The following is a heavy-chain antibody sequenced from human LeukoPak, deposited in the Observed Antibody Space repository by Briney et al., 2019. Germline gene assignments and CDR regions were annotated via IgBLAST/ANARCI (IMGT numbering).Heavy chain of an antibody. D-gene: IGHD3-10*01. J-gene: IGHJ4*02. CDR3: ARAPGSGSFWFDY. CDR1: GFTFSTYA. Sequence: GGSLRLSCAASGFTFSTYAMSWVRQAPGKGLEWVSVFYDDGSTYYADSVKGRFSISRDHSKNTVYLQMNSLRAEDTAMYYCARAPGSGSFWFDYWGQGILVTVSS. CDR2: FYDDGST. V-gene: IGHV3-66*01.